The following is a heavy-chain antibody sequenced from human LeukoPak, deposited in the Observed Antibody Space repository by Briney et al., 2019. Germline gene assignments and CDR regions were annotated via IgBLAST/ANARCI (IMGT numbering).Heavy chain of an antibody. CDR2: MTPNSGNT. V-gene: IGHV1-8*01. CDR3: TRGDY. CDR1: GHTFTSYD. J-gene: IGHJ4*02. Sequence: ASVKVSCKASGHTFTSYDVNWVRQAAGQGLEWMGFMTPNSGNTGYAQRFQGRVTMTRSTSISTAYMELSSLRSEDTAVYFCTRGDYWGQGTLVTVSS.